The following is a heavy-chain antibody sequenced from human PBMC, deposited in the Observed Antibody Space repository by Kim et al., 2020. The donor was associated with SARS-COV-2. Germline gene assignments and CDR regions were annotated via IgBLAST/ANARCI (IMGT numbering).Heavy chain of an antibody. CDR1: GFTFATYW. D-gene: IGHD2-2*01. J-gene: IGHJ4*02. CDR2: IKQDGSET. V-gene: IGHV3-7*03. Sequence: GGSLRLSCAASGFTFATYWMTWVRQAPGKGLEWVAYIKQDGSETYYVDSVQGRFTISRDNAKSSLYLQMNSLRADDTAAYYCARTSSADFDYWGQGTLVTVPS. CDR3: ARTSSADFDY.